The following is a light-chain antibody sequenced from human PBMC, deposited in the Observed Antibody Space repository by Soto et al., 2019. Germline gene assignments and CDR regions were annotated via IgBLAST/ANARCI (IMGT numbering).Light chain of an antibody. V-gene: IGLV2-14*01. CDR1: SSDVGDYDY. J-gene: IGLJ2*01. Sequence: QSVLTQPASVSGSPGQSITISCTGTSSDVGDYDYVSWYQQHPGKAPKLMFYDVSNRPSGVSNRFSGSKSGNMASLTISGLQAEDEGDYYCSSYTSSGTLVLFGGGTKLTVL. CDR3: SSYTSSGTLVL. CDR2: DVS.